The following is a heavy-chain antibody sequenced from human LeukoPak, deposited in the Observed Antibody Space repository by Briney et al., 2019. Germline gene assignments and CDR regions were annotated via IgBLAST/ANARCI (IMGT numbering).Heavy chain of an antibody. CDR1: GASFSTSGCY. D-gene: IGHD3-9*01. J-gene: IGHJ5*02. Sequence: PSETLSLTCTVSGASFSTSGCYWGWIRQPPGKGLEWIGYINYSGSTKYNPSLKSRVTILVDTSKNQFSLKLSSVTAADTAVYYCARLRPSPDWLFSPSKYNWFDPWGQGTLVTVSS. CDR2: INYSGST. V-gene: IGHV4-61*05. CDR3: ARLRPSPDWLFSPSKYNWFDP.